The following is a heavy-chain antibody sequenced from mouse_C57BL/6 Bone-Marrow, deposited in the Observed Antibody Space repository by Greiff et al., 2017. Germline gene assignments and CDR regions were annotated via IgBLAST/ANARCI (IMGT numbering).Heavy chain of an antibody. J-gene: IGHJ3*01. CDR3: ASSIYYDYGAY. CDR2: IYPGSGNT. Sequence: QLQQSGPELVKPGASVKISCKASGYSFTSYYIHWVKQRPGQGLEWIGWIYPGSGNTKYNEKFKGKATLTADTSSSTAYMQLSSLTSEDSAVYYCASSIYYDYGAYWGQGTLVTVSA. CDR1: GYSFTSYY. D-gene: IGHD2-4*01. V-gene: IGHV1-66*01.